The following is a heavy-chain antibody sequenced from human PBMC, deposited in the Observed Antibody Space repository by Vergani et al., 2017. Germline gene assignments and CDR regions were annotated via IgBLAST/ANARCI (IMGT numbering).Heavy chain of an antibody. D-gene: IGHD5-18*01. CDR3: ARAIQGYSYDFYYYYGMDG. V-gene: IGHV3-20*04. CDR2: INWNGGST. J-gene: IGHJ6*02. CDR1: GFPFVDYG. Sequence: EVQLVESGGGVVRPGGSLRLSCAASGFPFVDYGMSWVRQAPGKGLEWVSVINWNGGSTGSADSVKGRFTISRDKAKNSLYLQMNSLRAEDTALYYCARAIQGYSYDFYYYYGMDGWGQGSTVTVSS.